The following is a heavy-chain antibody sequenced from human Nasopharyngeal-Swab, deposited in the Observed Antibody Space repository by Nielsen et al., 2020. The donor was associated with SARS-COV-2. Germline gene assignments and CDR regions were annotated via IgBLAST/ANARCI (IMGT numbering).Heavy chain of an antibody. V-gene: IGHV4-39*01. J-gene: IGHJ4*02. CDR3: ARWKGIAAAWDY. CDR2: IYYSGST. D-gene: IGHD6-13*01. Sequence: WIRQPPGKGLEWIGSIYYSGSTYYNPSLKSRVTISVDTSKNQFSLKLSPVTAADTAVYYCARWKGIAAAWDYWGQGTLVTVSS.